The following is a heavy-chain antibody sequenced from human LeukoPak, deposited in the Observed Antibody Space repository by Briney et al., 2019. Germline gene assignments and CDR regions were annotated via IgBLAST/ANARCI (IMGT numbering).Heavy chain of an antibody. CDR3: ARDHWQTPSYFDY. J-gene: IGHJ4*02. CDR1: GYRFINYG. V-gene: IGHV1-18*01. D-gene: IGHD1-1*01. CDR2: ISVYNANT. Sequence: ASVKVSCKASGYRFINYGISWVRQAPGQGLEWMGWISVYNANTNYAQKLQGRVTMTTDTSTSTAYMELRSLRSVYTAVYYCARDHWQTPSYFDYWGQGTLVTVSS.